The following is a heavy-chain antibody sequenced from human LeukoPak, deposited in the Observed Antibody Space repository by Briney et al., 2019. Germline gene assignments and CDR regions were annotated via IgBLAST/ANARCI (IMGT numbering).Heavy chain of an antibody. Sequence: PGGSLRLSCAASGFTFSSYSMNWVRQAPGKGLEWVSYISSSSSTIYYADSVKGRFTISRDNAKNSLYLQMNSLRAEDTAVYYCARARRSGSYDYWGQGTLVTVSS. CDR1: GFTFSSYS. V-gene: IGHV3-48*04. J-gene: IGHJ4*02. D-gene: IGHD3-10*01. CDR3: ARARRSGSYDY. CDR2: ISSSSSTI.